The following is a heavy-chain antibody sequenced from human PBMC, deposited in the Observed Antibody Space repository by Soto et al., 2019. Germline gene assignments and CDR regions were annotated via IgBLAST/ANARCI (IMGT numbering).Heavy chain of an antibody. CDR3: ASTFRYSSSWYYFDY. Sequence: QVQLVESGGGVVQPGRSLRLSCAASGFTFSSYGMHWVRQAPGKGLEWVAVIWYDGSNKYYADSVKGRFTISRDNSKNTLYLQMNSLRAEDTAVYYCASTFRYSSSWYYFDYWGQGTLVTVSS. J-gene: IGHJ4*02. CDR1: GFTFSSYG. CDR2: IWYDGSNK. D-gene: IGHD6-13*01. V-gene: IGHV3-33*01.